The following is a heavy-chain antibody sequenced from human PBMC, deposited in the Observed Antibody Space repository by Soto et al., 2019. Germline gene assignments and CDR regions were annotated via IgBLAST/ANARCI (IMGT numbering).Heavy chain of an antibody. V-gene: IGHV3-20*04. D-gene: IGHD6-13*01. CDR3: AKTHSGYSSSWRYYYGMDV. J-gene: IGHJ6*02. CDR2: INWNGGST. Sequence: PGGSLRLSCAASGFTFGDYGMSWVRQAPGKGLEWVSGINWNGGSTGYADSVKGRFTISRDNAKNSLHLQMNSLRAEDTAVYYCAKTHSGYSSSWRYYYGMDVWGQGTTVTVSS. CDR1: GFTFGDYG.